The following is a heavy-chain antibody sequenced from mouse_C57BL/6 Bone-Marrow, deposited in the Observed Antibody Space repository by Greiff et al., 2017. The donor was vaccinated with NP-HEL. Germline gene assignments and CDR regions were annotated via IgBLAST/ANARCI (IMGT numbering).Heavy chain of an antibody. CDR2: IDPEDGDT. V-gene: IGHV14-2*01. CDR1: GFNIKDYY. J-gene: IGHJ3*01. Sequence: VQLQQSGAELVKPGASVKLSCTASGFNIKDYYMHWVKQRTEQGLEWIGRIDPEDGDTKYAPKFQGKATITADTSSNTAYLQLSSLTSEDTAVYYCARECEGYYPLFAYWGQGTLVTVSA. D-gene: IGHD2-3*01. CDR3: ARECEGYYPLFAY.